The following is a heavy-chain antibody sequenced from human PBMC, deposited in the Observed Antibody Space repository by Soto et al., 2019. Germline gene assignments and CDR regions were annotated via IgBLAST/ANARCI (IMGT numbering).Heavy chain of an antibody. CDR1: GFTFSSYA. CDR2: ISYDGSNK. D-gene: IGHD3-3*01. V-gene: IGHV3-30-3*01. CDR3: ARSLRFLEWLLY. J-gene: IGHJ4*02. Sequence: GGSLRLSCAASGFTFSSYAMHWVRQAPGKGLEWVAVISYDGSNKYCADSVKGRFTISRDNSKNTLYLQMNSPRAEDTAVYYCARSLRFLEWLLYWGQGTLVTVSS.